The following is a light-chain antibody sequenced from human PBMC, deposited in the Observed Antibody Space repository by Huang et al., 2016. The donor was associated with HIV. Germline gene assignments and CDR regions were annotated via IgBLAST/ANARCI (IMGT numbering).Light chain of an antibody. CDR3: QQYNDWPPT. J-gene: IGKJ2*01. V-gene: IGKV3-15*01. CDR2: GAS. Sequence: IVMTQSPDTLSVSPGERATLSCRASPTVSNNLAWYQQNPGQAPRLLIYGASTRATGVPARFSGSGSGTEFALTISSLTSEDFTFYYCQQYNDWPPTFGQGTKLEI. CDR1: PTVSNN.